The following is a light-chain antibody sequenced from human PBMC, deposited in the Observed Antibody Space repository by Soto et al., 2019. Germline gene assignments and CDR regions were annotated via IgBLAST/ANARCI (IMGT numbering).Light chain of an antibody. Sequence: GERATLSCRASQSVSSNLAWYQQKPGQAPRLLIYGASTRATGIPARFSGSGSGTEFTLTISSLQSEDFAVYYCQQYNNWPPWTFGQGTKVDIK. J-gene: IGKJ1*01. CDR2: GAS. CDR1: QSVSSN. V-gene: IGKV3-15*01. CDR3: QQYNNWPPWT.